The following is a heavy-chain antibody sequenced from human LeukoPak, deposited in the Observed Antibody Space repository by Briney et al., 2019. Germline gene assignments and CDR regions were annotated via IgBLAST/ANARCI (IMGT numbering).Heavy chain of an antibody. CDR3: ASSTTVVTLRWIY. J-gene: IGHJ4*02. CDR2: INHSGST. V-gene: IGHV4-61*01. Sequence: PSETLSLTCTVSGGSVSSGSYYWSWIRQPPGKGLEWIGEINHSGSTNYNPSLKSRVTISVDTSKNQFSLKLSSVTTADTAVYYCASSTTVVTLRWIYWGQGTLVTVSS. CDR1: GGSVSSGSYY. D-gene: IGHD4-23*01.